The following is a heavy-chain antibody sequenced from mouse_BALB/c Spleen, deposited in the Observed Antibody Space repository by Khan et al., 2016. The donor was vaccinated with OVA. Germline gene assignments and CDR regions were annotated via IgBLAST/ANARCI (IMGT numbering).Heavy chain of an antibody. CDR3: ARSYFYGYYFDQ. CDR2: ISGDSNTI. J-gene: IGHJ2*01. Sequence: VQLKESGGGLVQPGGSRKLSCVASGFTFSSFGMHWVRQAPEKGLEWVAYISGDSNTIYYTDTVMGRFTISRDNPKNTLFLQMTSLRSEDMAMYYCARSYFYGYYFDQWGQGTTLTVSS. CDR1: GFTFSSFG. V-gene: IGHV5-17*02. D-gene: IGHD1-1*01.